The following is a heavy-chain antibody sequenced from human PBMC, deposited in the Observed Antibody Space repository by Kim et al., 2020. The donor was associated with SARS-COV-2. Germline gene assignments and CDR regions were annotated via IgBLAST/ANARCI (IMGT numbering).Heavy chain of an antibody. V-gene: IGHV3-30-3*01. CDR1: GFTFSSYA. Sequence: GGSLRLSCAASGFTFSSYAMHWVRQAPGKGLEWVAVISYDGSNKYYADSVKGRFTISRDNSKNTLYLQMNSLRAEDTAVYYCARDRDMGYQLLFWFDPWGQGTLVTVSS. J-gene: IGHJ5*02. CDR3: ARDRDMGYQLLFWFDP. CDR2: ISYDGSNK. D-gene: IGHD2-2*01.